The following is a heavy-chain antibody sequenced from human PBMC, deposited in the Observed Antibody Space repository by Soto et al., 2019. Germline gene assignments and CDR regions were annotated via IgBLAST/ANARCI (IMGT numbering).Heavy chain of an antibody. Sequence: ASVKVSCKASGYTFTSYDINWVRQATGQGLEWMGWMNPNSGNTGYARKFQGRVTMTRNTSISTAYMELSSLRSEDTAVYYCARGGYIVVVPAAIQIRYYYYGMDVWGQGTTVTVSS. CDR2: MNPNSGNT. V-gene: IGHV1-8*01. CDR3: ARGGYIVVVPAAIQIRYYYYGMDV. D-gene: IGHD2-2*02. CDR1: GYTFTSYD. J-gene: IGHJ6*02.